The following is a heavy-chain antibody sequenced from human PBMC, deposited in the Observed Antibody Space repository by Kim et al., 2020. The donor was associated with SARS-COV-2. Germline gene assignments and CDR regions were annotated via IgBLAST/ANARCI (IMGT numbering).Heavy chain of an antibody. CDR2: IYYSGST. D-gene: IGHD5-12*01. CDR1: GGSISSGGYY. J-gene: IGHJ4*02. V-gene: IGHV4-31*03. CDR3: ASTPIVATIFSIRPSPHYLDH. Sequence: SETLSLTCTVSGGSISSGGYYWSWIRQHPGKGLEWIGYIYYSGSTYYNPSLKSRVTISVDTSKNQFSLKLSSVTAADTAVYYCASTPIVATIFSIRPSPHYLDHWGQGTLVTVSS.